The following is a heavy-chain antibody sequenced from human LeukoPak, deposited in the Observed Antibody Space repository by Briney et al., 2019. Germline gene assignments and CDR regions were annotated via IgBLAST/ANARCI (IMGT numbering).Heavy chain of an antibody. D-gene: IGHD1-26*01. CDR2: INPNSGGT. Sequence: ASVKVSCKASGYTFTGYYMHWVRQAPGQGLEWMGWINPNSGGTNYAQKFQGRVTMTRDTSTSTVYMELSSLRSEDTAVYYCAREIPSYSGSYYFDYWGQGTLVTVSS. CDR1: GYTFTGYY. CDR3: AREIPSYSGSYYFDY. V-gene: IGHV1-2*02. J-gene: IGHJ4*02.